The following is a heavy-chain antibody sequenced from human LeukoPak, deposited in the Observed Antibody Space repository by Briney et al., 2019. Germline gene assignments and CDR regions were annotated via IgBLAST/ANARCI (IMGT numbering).Heavy chain of an antibody. CDR1: GFTLSDAW. J-gene: IGHJ4*02. D-gene: IGHD4-17*01. Sequence: GGSLRLSCEASGFTLSDAWMSWVRQAPGKGREWVGRIKRKTDGGTTDYAAPVKGRFTISRDDSKNTLYLQMNSLKTEDTAVYYCATRTTVTGYYWGQGTLVTVSS. CDR2: IKRKTDGGTT. V-gene: IGHV3-15*01. CDR3: ATRTTVTGYY.